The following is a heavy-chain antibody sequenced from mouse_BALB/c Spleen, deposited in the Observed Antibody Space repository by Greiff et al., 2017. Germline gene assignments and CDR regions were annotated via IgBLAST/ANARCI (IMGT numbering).Heavy chain of an antibody. J-gene: IGHJ3*01. CDR2: INPGSGNT. Sequence: VQLQESGADLVRPGASVKLSCKASGYTFTNYKMHWVKQRPGQGLEWIGYINPGSGNTEYNQKFKGKATLTADKASSTAYMQLSSLTSEDSAVYYCARSSGAWFAYWGQGTLVTVSA. CDR3: ARSSGAWFAY. CDR1: GYTFTNYK. V-gene: IGHV1-4*01.